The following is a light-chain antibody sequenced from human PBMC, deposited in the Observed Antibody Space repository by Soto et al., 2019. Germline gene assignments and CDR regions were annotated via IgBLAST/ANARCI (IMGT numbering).Light chain of an antibody. CDR1: QSVSSSS. J-gene: IGKJ1*01. CDR3: QNYNGPPWT. CDR2: TAS. V-gene: IGKV3-20*01. Sequence: EIVLTQSPGTVSLSPGERATLSCRASQSVSSSSLAWYQQRPGQAPRLLIFTASSRATGTPDRFSGSGSGTEFTLNISRMEPEDFATYYCQNYNGPPWTFGQGTKVEIK.